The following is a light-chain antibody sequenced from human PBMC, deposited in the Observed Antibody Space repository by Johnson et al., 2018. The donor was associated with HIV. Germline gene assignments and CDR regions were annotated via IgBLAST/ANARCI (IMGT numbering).Light chain of an antibody. CDR2: DNN. J-gene: IGLJ1*01. CDR3: GTWDSSLSSYV. V-gene: IGLV1-51*01. Sequence: QSVLTQPPSVSAAPGQKVTISCSGSSSNIGNNYVSWYQQLPGTAPKLLIYDNNKRPSGIPDRFSGSKSGTSATLAITGLQTGDAADYYCGTWDSSLSSYVVGTGTKVTVL. CDR1: SSNIGNNY.